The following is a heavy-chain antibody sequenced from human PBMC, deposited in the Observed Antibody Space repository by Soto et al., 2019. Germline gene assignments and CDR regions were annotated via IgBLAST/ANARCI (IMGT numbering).Heavy chain of an antibody. D-gene: IGHD3-10*01. J-gene: IGHJ4*02. CDR1: GGSISSSSYY. CDR3: ARQTPGLWFGELRRLDY. CDR2: IYYSGST. V-gene: IGHV4-39*01. Sequence: SETLSLTCTVSGGSISSSSYYWGWIRQPPGKGLEWIGSIYYSGSTYYNPSLKSRVTISVDTSKNQFSLKLSSVTAADTAVYYCARQTPGLWFGELRRLDYWGQGTLVT.